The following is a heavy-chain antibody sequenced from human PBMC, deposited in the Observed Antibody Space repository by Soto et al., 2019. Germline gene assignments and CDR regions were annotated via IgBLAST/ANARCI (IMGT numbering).Heavy chain of an antibody. CDR2: ISSSSSTI. D-gene: IGHD3-10*01. CDR1: GFTFSSYS. CDR3: ARDRGTMVRGVPYYFDY. V-gene: IGHV3-48*01. Sequence: GGSLRLSCAASGFTFSSYSMNWVRQAPGKGLEWVSYISSSSSTIYYADSVKGRFTISRDNAKNSLYLQMNSLRAEDTAVYYCARDRGTMVRGVPYYFDYWGQGTLVTVSS. J-gene: IGHJ4*02.